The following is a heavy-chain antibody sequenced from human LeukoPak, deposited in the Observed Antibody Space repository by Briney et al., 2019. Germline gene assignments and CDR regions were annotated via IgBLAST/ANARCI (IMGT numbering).Heavy chain of an antibody. CDR1: GFPFSSYW. CDR2: IKQDGSKK. V-gene: IGHV3-7*04. D-gene: IGHD5-24*01. Sequence: GGSLRLSCVTSGFPFSSYWMTWVRQAPGKGLEWVANIKQDGSKKSYVDSVKGRFTISRDNAKNSLYLQMNSLRAEDTAIYYCTRVGYIDEGIDYWGQGTLVTVSS. CDR3: TRVGYIDEGIDY. J-gene: IGHJ4*02.